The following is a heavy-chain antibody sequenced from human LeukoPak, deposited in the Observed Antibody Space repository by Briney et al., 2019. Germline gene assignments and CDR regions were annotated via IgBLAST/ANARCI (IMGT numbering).Heavy chain of an antibody. V-gene: IGHV3-7*01. J-gene: IGHJ4*02. CDR2: IKQDGSEK. D-gene: IGHD2-21*02. CDR3: AREVTYCGGDCYSDY. CDR1: GFTFSTYW. Sequence: GGSLRLSCAASGFTFSTYWMSWVRQAPGKGLEWVANIKQDGSEKYYVDSVKGRFTISRDNAKNSLYLQMNSLRAEDTAVYYCAREVTYCGGDCYSDYWGQGTLVTVSS.